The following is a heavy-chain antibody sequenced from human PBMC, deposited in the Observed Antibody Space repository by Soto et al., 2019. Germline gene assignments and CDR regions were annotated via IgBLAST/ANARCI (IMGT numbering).Heavy chain of an antibody. CDR2: LSYGGTT. D-gene: IGHD3-9*01. CDR3: ASQDVRYFDSFRASGVSWDNYYLYDMDV. J-gene: IGHJ6*02. CDR1: GGSITSNNYY. Sequence: PSETLSLTCSVSGGSITSNNYYWGWFRQPPGKGLEWIGSLSYGGTTYYNPSLNSRVTISLDTSRNQFSLRLSSVTAADTAVYYCASQDVRYFDSFRASGVSWDNYYLYDMDVWGQGTTVTV. V-gene: IGHV4-39*01.